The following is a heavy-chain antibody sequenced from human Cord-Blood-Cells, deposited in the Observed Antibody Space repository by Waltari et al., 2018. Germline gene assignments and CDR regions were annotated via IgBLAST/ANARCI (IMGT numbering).Heavy chain of an antibody. D-gene: IGHD4-17*01. CDR1: GFTFSSYA. J-gene: IGHJ4*02. CDR3: ARTVYGDYFDY. V-gene: IGHV3-30*04. Sequence: QVQLVESGGGVVQPGRSLRLSCAASGFTFSSYAMHWVRQAPGKGLGGGAVIADAGRNKDYADSLKGRFTISRDNSTNTLYLQMNSLGAEYTAVYYCARTVYGDYFDYWGQGTLVTVSA. CDR2: IADAGRNK.